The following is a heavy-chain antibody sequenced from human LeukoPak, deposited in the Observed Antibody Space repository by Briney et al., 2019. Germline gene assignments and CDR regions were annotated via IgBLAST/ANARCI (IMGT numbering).Heavy chain of an antibody. V-gene: IGHV3-33*05. Sequence: GGSLRLSCAASRFSFSSYGMHWVRQAPGKGLEWVTLISYNGNNEYYADSVKGRFTISRDNSKDTLYLQMNSLRAEDTAVYYCAKARTVVVAANAFDIWGQGTMVTVSS. J-gene: IGHJ3*02. CDR3: AKARTVVVAANAFDI. CDR2: ISYNGNNE. CDR1: RFSFSSYG. D-gene: IGHD2-15*01.